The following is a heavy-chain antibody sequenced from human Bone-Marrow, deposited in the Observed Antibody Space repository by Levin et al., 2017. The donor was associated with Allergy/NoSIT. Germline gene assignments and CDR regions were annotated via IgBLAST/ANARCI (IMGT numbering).Heavy chain of an antibody. CDR2: IRGKTYGGTT. CDR1: GFTFGDYA. D-gene: IGHD3-3*01. CDR3: ARGFDGSAIF. V-gene: IGHV3-49*03. J-gene: IGHJ4*02. Sequence: GESLKISCTASGFTFGDYAMSWFRQVPGKGLEWVGFIRGKTYGGTTEYAVSVKARFTISRDDSKGITYLHMTSLKTEDTAVYYCARGFDGSAIFWGQGTLVTVSS.